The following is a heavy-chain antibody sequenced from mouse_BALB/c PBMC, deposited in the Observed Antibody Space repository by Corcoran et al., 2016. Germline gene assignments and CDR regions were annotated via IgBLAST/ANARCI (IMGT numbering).Heavy chain of an antibody. CDR2: ISCYNGAT. CDR1: GYSFTGYY. Sequence: LVKTGASVKISCKASGYSFTGYYMHWVKQSHGKSLEWIGYISCYNGATSYNQKFKGKATFTVDTSSSTAYMQFNSLTSEDSAVYYCARSARATYYFDCWGQGTTLTVSS. J-gene: IGHJ2*01. CDR3: ARSARATYYFDC. D-gene: IGHD3-1*01. V-gene: IGHV1S34*01.